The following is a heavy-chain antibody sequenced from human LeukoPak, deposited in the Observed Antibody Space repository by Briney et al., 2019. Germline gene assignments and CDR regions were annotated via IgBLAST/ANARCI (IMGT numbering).Heavy chain of an antibody. J-gene: IGHJ4*02. CDR3: ARRRQQLDE. V-gene: IGHV4-39*01. Sequence: PSETLSLTCTVSGGSISSSSYYWGWIRQPPGKGLVWIGSIYYSGSTYYNPSLKSRVTISVDTSKNQFSLKLSSATAADTAVYYCARRRQQLDEWGQGTLVTVSS. CDR2: IYYSGST. D-gene: IGHD6-13*01. CDR1: GGSISSSSYY.